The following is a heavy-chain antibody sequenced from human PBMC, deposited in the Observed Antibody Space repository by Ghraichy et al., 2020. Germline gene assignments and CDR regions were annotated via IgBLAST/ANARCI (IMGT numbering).Heavy chain of an antibody. D-gene: IGHD1-26*01. Sequence: GGSLRLSCAASGFAVSSFGMNWVRQAPGKGLEWIAYISSSTSTIFYADSVKGRFTVSRDNANNSLYLQMSSLRDEDTAVYYCARRGIVGSTGWFDPWGQGTLVTVSS. V-gene: IGHV3-48*02. CDR2: ISSSTSTI. CDR3: ARRGIVGSTGWFDP. J-gene: IGHJ5*02. CDR1: GFAVSSFG.